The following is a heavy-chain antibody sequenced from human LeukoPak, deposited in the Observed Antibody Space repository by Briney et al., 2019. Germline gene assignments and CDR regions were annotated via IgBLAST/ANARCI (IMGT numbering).Heavy chain of an antibody. J-gene: IGHJ6*03. CDR1: GFTFSSYS. Sequence: PGGSLRLSCAASGFTFSSYSMNWVRQAPGKGLEWVSSISRSSSYIYYADSLKGRFTITRHNAKISLYLQMNSLRAEDTAVYYCARAAQSRSTKDYYYMDVWGKGTTVTVSS. D-gene: IGHD6-6*01. CDR3: ARAAQSRSTKDYYYMDV. V-gene: IGHV3-21*01. CDR2: ISRSSSYI.